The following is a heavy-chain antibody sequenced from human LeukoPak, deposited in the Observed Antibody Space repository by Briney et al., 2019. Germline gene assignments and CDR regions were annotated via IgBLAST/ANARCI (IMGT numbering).Heavy chain of an antibody. V-gene: IGHV1-18*01. D-gene: IGHD3-22*01. Sequence: ASVTVSCTASGYTFSNYGISWVRQAPGQGLEWMGWISCDNGDTKYAQKFQGRVTMTTDTSTSTTYMELRSLRSDDTAVYYCARDNPYYYLYWGQGTLVTVSP. CDR3: ARDNPYYYLY. CDR1: GYTFSNYG. CDR2: ISCDNGDT. J-gene: IGHJ4*02.